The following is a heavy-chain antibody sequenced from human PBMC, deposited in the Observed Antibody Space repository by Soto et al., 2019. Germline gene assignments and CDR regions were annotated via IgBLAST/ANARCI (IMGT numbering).Heavy chain of an antibody. D-gene: IGHD3-10*01. CDR1: GFTFSSYA. V-gene: IGHV3-23*01. CDR2: ISGSGGST. J-gene: IGHJ4*02. Sequence: EVQLLESGGGLVQPGGSLRLSCAASGFTFSSYAMSWVHQAPGKGLEWVSAISGSGGSTYYADSVKGRFTISRDNSKNTLYLQMNSLRAEDTAVYYCAKDLVSRRYYGSGSYWGQGTLVTVSS. CDR3: AKDLVSRRYYGSGSY.